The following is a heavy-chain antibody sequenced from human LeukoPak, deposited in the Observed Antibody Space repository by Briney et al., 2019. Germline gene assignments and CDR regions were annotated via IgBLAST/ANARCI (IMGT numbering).Heavy chain of an antibody. V-gene: IGHV4-34*01. J-gene: IGHJ6*03. CDR2: INHSGST. CDR1: GMTFSNYW. D-gene: IGHD4-17*01. Sequence: SGGSLRLSCAASGMTFSNYWMSWLRQPPGKGLEWIGEINHSGSTNYNPSLKSRVTISVDTSGNQFSLKVSSVIVADTAVYYCARHGGLTTVTTGLYYYYYMDVWGKGTTVTISS. CDR3: ARHGGLTTVTTGLYYYYYMDV.